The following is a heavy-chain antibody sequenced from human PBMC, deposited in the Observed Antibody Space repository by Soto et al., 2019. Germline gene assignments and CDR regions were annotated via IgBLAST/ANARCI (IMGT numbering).Heavy chain of an antibody. V-gene: IGHV6-1*01. CDR1: GDSVSSNSAT. Sequence: SQTLSLTCAISGDSVSSNSATWNWIRQSPSGGLEWLARTYYRSKWYNDYAVSVKSRITINPDTSKNQFSLQLNSVTPEDTAVYYCVSFLDRRAATGKRVDYWGQGTLVTVSS. CDR2: TYYRSKWYN. CDR3: VSFLDRRAATGKRVDY. J-gene: IGHJ4*02. D-gene: IGHD6-13*01.